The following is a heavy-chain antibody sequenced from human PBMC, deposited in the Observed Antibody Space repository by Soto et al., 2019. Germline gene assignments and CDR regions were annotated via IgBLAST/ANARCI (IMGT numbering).Heavy chain of an antibody. J-gene: IGHJ6*02. Sequence: GGSLRLSCSASGFTFSSYAMHWVRQAPGKGLEYVSAISSNGGSTYYADSVKGRFTISRDNSKNTLYLQLNSLRAEDTAVYYCATDGAAGSVMEVWGPGTTVTVSS. CDR1: GFTFSSYA. CDR3: ATDGAAGSVMEV. CDR2: ISSNGGST. V-gene: IGHV3-64*04. D-gene: IGHD6-13*01.